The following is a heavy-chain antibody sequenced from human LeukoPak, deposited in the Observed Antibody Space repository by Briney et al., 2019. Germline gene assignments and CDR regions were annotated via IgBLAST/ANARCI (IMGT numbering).Heavy chain of an antibody. CDR2: ISRLGNTI. J-gene: IGHJ4*02. Sequence: GGSLRLSCAAFGFTFSAYCMSWVRQAPGKGREWLAYISRLGNTIYYAGSVRGRFTVYRDSAQDSPYFQMKSLRAEDTAVFNCARDHYGSNSLDYWGQGTLVTVSS. CDR3: ARDHYGSNSLDY. V-gene: IGHV3-11*04. D-gene: IGHD4-23*01. CDR1: GFTFSAYC.